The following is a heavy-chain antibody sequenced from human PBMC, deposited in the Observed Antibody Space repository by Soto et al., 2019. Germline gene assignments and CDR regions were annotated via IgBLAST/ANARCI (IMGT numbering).Heavy chain of an antibody. D-gene: IGHD2-2*02. J-gene: IGHJ4*02. Sequence: EVHLLESGGGLVQRGGSVRLSCAASGFTFESYAMSWVRQAPGKGLEWVAGISDSGDITYFADSVKGRFTVSRDNSKNMLYLQLNSLRAEDTAVYFCAKDVVPSAKPHYSYFDYWGQGTLVTVSP. CDR3: AKDVVPSAKPHYSYFDY. V-gene: IGHV3-23*01. CDR2: ISDSGDIT. CDR1: GFTFESYA.